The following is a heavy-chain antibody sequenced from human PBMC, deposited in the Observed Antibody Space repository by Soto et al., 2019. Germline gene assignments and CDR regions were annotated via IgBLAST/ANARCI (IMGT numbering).Heavy chain of an antibody. Sequence: SETLSLTCSVSGGSITSYYWSWIRQPPGKGLEWIGYIYYSGSTYYNPSLKSRVTISVDTSKNQFSLKLSSVTAADTAVYYCARAPYDILTPTNWFDPWGQGTLVTVSS. CDR1: GGSITSYY. CDR2: IYYSGST. D-gene: IGHD3-9*01. J-gene: IGHJ5*02. CDR3: ARAPYDILTPTNWFDP. V-gene: IGHV4-59*06.